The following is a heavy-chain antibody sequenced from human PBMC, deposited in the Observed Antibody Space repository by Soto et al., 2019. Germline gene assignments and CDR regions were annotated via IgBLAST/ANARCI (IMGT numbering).Heavy chain of an antibody. CDR3: ARGDRIAVAGLFDY. CDR1: GGSFSGYY. J-gene: IGHJ4*02. Sequence: SETLSLTCAVYGGSFSGYYWSWIRQPPGKGLEWIGEINHSGRTNYNPSLKSRVTISVDTSKNQFSLKLSSVTAADTAVYYCARGDRIAVAGLFDYWGQGTLVTVSS. CDR2: INHSGRT. D-gene: IGHD6-19*01. V-gene: IGHV4-34*01.